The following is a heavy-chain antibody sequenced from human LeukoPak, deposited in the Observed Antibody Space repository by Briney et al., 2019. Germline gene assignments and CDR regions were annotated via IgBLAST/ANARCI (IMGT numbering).Heavy chain of an antibody. CDR1: RGSISSHY. CDR3: ERDVDSSSWYGKGWFDP. V-gene: IGHV4-59*11. D-gene: IGHD6-13*01. J-gene: IGHJ5*02. Sequence: SETLFLTCTVSRGSISSHYWSWIRQPPGKGLEWIGYIYYSGSTNYNPSLKSRVTISVDTSKNQFSLKLSSVTAADTALYYCERDVDSSSWYGKGWFDPWGQGTLVTVSS. CDR2: IYYSGST.